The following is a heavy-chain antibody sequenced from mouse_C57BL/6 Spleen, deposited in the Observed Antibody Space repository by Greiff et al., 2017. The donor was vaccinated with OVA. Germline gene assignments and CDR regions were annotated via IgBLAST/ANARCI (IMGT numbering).Heavy chain of an antibody. CDR2: IRSKSNNYAT. Sequence: EVQGVESGGGLVQPKGSLKLSCAASGFSFNTYAMNWVRQAPGKGLEWVARIRSKSNNYATYYADSVKDRFTISRDDSESMLYLQMNNLKTEDTAMYYCVRQNYGNYFDYWGQGTTLTVSS. CDR1: GFSFNTYA. CDR3: VRQNYGNYFDY. V-gene: IGHV10-1*01. D-gene: IGHD2-1*01. J-gene: IGHJ2*01.